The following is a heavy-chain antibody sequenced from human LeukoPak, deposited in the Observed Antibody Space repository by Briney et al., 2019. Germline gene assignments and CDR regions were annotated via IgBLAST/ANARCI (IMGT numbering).Heavy chain of an antibody. CDR2: INHSGST. Sequence: PSETLSLTCAVYGGSFSGYYWSWIRQPPGKGLEWIGEINHSGSTNYNPSLKSRVTISVDTSKNQFSLKLSSVTAADTAVYYCARRSGTPGSYYFDYWGQGTLATVSS. V-gene: IGHV4-34*01. J-gene: IGHJ4*02. D-gene: IGHD1-26*01. CDR3: ARRSGTPGSYYFDY. CDR1: GGSFSGYY.